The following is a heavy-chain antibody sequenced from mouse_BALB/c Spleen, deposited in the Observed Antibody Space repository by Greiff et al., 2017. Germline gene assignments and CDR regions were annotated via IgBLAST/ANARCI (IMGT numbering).Heavy chain of an antibody. V-gene: IGHV1-18*01. CDR3: ARGAYGSAMDY. J-gene: IGHJ4*01. CDR2: INPNNGGT. D-gene: IGHD1-1*01. CDR1: GYTFTDYN. Sequence: VQLQQSGPELVKPGASVKIPCKASGYTFTDYNMDWVKQSHGKSLEWIGDINPNNGGTIYNQKFKGKATLTVDKSSSTAYMELRSLTSEDTAVYYCARGAYGSAMDYWGQGTSVTVSS.